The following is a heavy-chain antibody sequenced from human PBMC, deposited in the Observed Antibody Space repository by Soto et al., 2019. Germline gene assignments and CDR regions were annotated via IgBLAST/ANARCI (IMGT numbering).Heavy chain of an antibody. V-gene: IGHV3-30-3*01. J-gene: IGHJ4*02. Sequence: QPGGSLRLSCAASGFTFSSYAMHWVRQAPGKGLEWVAVISYDGSNKYYADSVKGRFTISRDNSKNTLYLQMNSLRAEDTAVYYCAREFEYSSSFFDYWGQGTLVTVSS. CDR1: GFTFSSYA. CDR3: AREFEYSSSFFDY. CDR2: ISYDGSNK. D-gene: IGHD6-6*01.